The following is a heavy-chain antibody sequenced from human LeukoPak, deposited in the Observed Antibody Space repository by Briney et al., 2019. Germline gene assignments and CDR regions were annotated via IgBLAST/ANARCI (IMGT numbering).Heavy chain of an antibody. CDR2: ISSSSTSI. CDR3: ARGAKGSDYYGSGSLNY. CDR1: GFTFSSYE. D-gene: IGHD3-10*01. Sequence: GGSLRLSCAASGFTFSSYEMNWVRQASGKGLEWVSYISSSSTSIFYTDSVKGRFTISRDNAKTSLYLQMSSLRAEDTAVYYCARGAKGSDYYGSGSLNYWGQGTLVTVSS. J-gene: IGHJ4*02. V-gene: IGHV3-48*03.